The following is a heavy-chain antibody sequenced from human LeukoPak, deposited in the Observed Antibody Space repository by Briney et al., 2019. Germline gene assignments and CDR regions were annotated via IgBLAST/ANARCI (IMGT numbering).Heavy chain of an antibody. Sequence: HPGGSLRLSCGGSGFTFSSNWMSWLRQAPGKGLEWVTNTNQAGSEKYYVDSVKGRFTISRDNAKNSLFLQMNSLRVEDTAVYYCVRDRLDYHSGFDIWGQGTTVTVSP. CDR1: GFTFSSNW. D-gene: IGHD3-10*01. CDR2: TNQAGSEK. V-gene: IGHV3-7*01. J-gene: IGHJ3*02. CDR3: VRDRLDYHSGFDI.